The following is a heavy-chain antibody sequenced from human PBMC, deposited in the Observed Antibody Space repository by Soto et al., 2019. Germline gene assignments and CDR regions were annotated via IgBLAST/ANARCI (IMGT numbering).Heavy chain of an antibody. D-gene: IGHD3-22*01. V-gene: IGHV4-31*03. CDR1: GCSISSGGYY. CDR2: IYYSGST. CDR3: ARDGSYYYDSSGYYFDY. Sequence: PXETLSLTCTVSGCSISSGGYYWSWIRQHPGQGLEWIGYIYYSGSTYYNPSLKSRVTISVDTSKNQFSLKLSSVTAADTAVYYCARDGSYYYDSSGYYFDYWGQEPLVTVS. J-gene: IGHJ4*02.